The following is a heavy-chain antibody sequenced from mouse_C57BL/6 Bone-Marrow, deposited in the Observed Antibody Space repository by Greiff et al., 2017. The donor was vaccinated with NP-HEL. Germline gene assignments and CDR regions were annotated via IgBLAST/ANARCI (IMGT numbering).Heavy chain of an antibody. Sequence: EVHLVESGGGLVKPGGSLKLSCAASGFTFSSYAMSWVRQTPEKRLEWVATISDGGSYTYYPDNVKGRFTISRDNAKNNLYLQRSHLKSEDTAMYYCARDRDYGSSYLYYFDYWGQGTTLTVSS. V-gene: IGHV5-4*01. CDR3: ARDRDYGSSYLYYFDY. D-gene: IGHD1-1*01. CDR2: ISDGGSYT. CDR1: GFTFSSYA. J-gene: IGHJ2*01.